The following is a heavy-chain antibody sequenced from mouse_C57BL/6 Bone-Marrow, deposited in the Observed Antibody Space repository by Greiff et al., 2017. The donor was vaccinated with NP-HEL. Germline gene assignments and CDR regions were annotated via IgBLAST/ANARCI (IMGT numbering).Heavy chain of an antibody. CDR1: GYTFTSYW. CDR3: ARPYDYDEGYYFDY. D-gene: IGHD2-4*01. Sequence: QVQLQQPGAELVRPGTSVKLSCKASGYTFTSYWTHWVKQRPGQGLEWIGVIDPSDSYTNYNQKFKGKATLTVDTSSSTAYMQLSSLTSEDSAVYYGARPYDYDEGYYFDYWGQGTTLTVSS. CDR2: IDPSDSYT. J-gene: IGHJ2*01. V-gene: IGHV1-59*01.